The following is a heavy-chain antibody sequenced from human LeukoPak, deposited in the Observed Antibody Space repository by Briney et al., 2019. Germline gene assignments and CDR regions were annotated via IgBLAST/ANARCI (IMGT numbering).Heavy chain of an antibody. CDR1: GFTFSRYA. J-gene: IGHJ4*02. CDR2: INDNGGRT. Sequence: GGSLRLSCAASGFTFSRYAMHWVRQAPGKGLEYISGINDNGGRTHYGDSVKGRFSISRDNSKNTLHLQMSTLRAEDTALYYCVKDVGGSYAFDYWGQGILVTVAS. V-gene: IGHV3-64D*09. D-gene: IGHD1-26*01. CDR3: VKDVGGSYAFDY.